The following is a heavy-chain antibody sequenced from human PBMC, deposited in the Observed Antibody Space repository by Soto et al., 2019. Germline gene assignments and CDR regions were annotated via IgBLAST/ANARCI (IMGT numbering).Heavy chain of an antibody. D-gene: IGHD2-2*01. CDR3: ARGCHQSVSYYYYLIDF. Sequence: ASVKVSCKDSGGTFSSYAISWVRQAPGQGLEWMGGIIPIFGTANYAQKFQGRVTITADDSTSTAYMELSSLRSEDTAVYYCARGCHQSVSYYYYLIDFCGRRTSDTVS. V-gene: IGHV1-69*13. CDR2: IIPIFGTA. CDR1: GGTFSSYA. J-gene: IGHJ6*02.